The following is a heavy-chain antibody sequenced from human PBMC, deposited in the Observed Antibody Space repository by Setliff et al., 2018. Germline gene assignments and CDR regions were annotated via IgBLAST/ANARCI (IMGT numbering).Heavy chain of an antibody. J-gene: IGHJ3*02. V-gene: IGHV1-18*01. CDR1: GYTFTSYG. D-gene: IGHD5-18*01. CDR2: ISAYNGNT. CDR3: ARAPKDTAMGAFDI. Sequence: ASVKVSCKASGYTFTSYGISWVRQAPGQGLEWMGWISAYNGNTNYAQKLQGRVTMTTDTSTSTAYMELRSLRSDDTAVYYCARAPKDTAMGAFDIWGQGTMVTVSS.